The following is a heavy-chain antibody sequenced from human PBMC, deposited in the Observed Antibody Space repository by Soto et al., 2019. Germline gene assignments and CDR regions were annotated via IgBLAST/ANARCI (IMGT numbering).Heavy chain of an antibody. CDR3: ASRLPPATAHFPY. CDR2: IYYSGST. CDR1: AGTTRPCSYF. Sequence: EALSVTWTGSAGTTRPCSYFVGWICQPQEKALEWIGSIYYSGSTYYNPSLKSRVTISVDMSKNQFSLKLSSVTAADTAVYYCASRLPPATAHFPYW. D-gene: IGHD2-2*01. V-gene: IGHV4-39*01. J-gene: IGHJ4*01.